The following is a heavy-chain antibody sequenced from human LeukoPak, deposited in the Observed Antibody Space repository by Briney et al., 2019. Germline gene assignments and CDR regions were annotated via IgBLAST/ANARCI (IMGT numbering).Heavy chain of an antibody. J-gene: IGHJ5*02. CDR2: MNPNSGNT. V-gene: IGHV1-8*01. Sequence: ASLKVSCKASGYTFTSYDINWVRQATGQGLEWMGWMNPNSGNTGYAQKFQGRVTMTRNTSISTAYMELSSLRSEDTAVYYCARGQGIAAAGHNWFDPWGQGTLVTVSS. CDR3: ARGQGIAAAGHNWFDP. D-gene: IGHD6-13*01. CDR1: GYTFTSYD.